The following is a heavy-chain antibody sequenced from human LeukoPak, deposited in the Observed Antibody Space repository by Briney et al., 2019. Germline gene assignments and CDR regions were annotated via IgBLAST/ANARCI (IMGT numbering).Heavy chain of an antibody. V-gene: IGHV4-59*01. Sequence: SETLSLTCTVSGGSISSYYWSWIRQPPGKGLEWIGYIYYSGSTNYNPSLKSRVTISVDTSKNQFSLKLSSVTAADTAVYYCARARGDCSSTSCRIDYWGQGTLVTVSS. CDR3: ARARGDCSSTSCRIDY. CDR1: GGSISSYY. CDR2: IYYSGST. D-gene: IGHD2-2*01. J-gene: IGHJ4*02.